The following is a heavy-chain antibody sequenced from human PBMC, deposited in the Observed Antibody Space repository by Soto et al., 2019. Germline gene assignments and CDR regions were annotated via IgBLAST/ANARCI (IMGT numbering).Heavy chain of an antibody. V-gene: IGHV1-18*01. Sequence: ASVKVSCKASGYTFTSYGISWVRQAPGQGLEWMGRISAYNGNTNYAQKLQGRVTMTTDTSTSTAYMELRSLRSDDTAVYYCARDGQITIFGVVMGSFDYWGQGTLVTVSS. CDR2: ISAYNGNT. CDR1: GYTFTSYG. CDR3: ARDGQITIFGVVMGSFDY. D-gene: IGHD3-3*01. J-gene: IGHJ4*02.